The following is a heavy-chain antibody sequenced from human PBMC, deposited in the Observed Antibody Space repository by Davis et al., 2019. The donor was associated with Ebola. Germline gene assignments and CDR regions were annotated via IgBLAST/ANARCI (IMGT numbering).Heavy chain of an antibody. J-gene: IGHJ3*02. CDR1: GFTFRSYS. CDR2: FSSSSNYI. V-gene: IGHV3-21*01. CDR3: ARGRRLLADALHI. D-gene: IGHD2-15*01. Sequence: GESLKLSCSASGFTFRSYSMNWVRQAPGKGLEWVSTFSSSSNYIYYAESVKGRLTISRDNAKNSLTLQMNSLGADDMAVYYCARGRRLLADALHIWGQETMVTASS.